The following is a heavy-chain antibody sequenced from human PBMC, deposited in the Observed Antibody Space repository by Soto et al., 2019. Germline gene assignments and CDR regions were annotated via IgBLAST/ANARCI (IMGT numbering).Heavy chain of an antibody. V-gene: IGHV3-48*02. CDR1: GWTFGTYS. D-gene: IGHD3-3*01. CDR2: INSDSDNI. J-gene: IGHJ6*02. Sequence: GGSLRLSCAASGWTFGTYSMNWVRRAPGKGLEWIAYINSDSDNIMYADSVKGRFTISRDNAKNSLFLQMNSLTDEDTAVYYCARLYYDYVWGQGTTVTVSS. CDR3: ARLYYDYV.